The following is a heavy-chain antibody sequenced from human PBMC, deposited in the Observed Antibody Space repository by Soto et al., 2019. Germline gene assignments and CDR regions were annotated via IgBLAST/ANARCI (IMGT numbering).Heavy chain of an antibody. CDR3: ATLADIVVVPAVIYVY. V-gene: IGHV3-23*01. CDR2: ISGSGGST. J-gene: IGHJ4*02. D-gene: IGHD2-2*01. Sequence: GGSLRLSCAASGFTFSTYAMSWVRQAQGKGLEWVSAISGSGGSTYYADSVKGRFTISRDNSKNTLYLQMNSLRAEDTAVYYCATLADIVVVPAVIYVYWGQGTLVTVSS. CDR1: GFTFSTYA.